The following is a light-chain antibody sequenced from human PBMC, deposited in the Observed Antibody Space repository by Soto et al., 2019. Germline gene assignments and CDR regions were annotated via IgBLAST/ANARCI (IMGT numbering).Light chain of an antibody. V-gene: IGLV2-23*01. CDR1: SGDVGTYNL. J-gene: IGLJ1*01. CDR2: EGT. CDR3: CSYAGSSTYV. Sequence: QSALTQPASVSGSPGQSITISCTGTSGDVGTYNLVSWYQQLPGKAPKLMLYEGTKRPSGVSIRFSGSKSGNTASLTISGLLAEDEADYYCCSYAGSSTYVFGPGTKVTVL.